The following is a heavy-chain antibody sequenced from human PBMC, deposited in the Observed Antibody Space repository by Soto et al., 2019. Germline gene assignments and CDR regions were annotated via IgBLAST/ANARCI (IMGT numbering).Heavy chain of an antibody. Sequence: GGSLRLSCAASGFTFSDYYMSWIRQAPGKGLEWVSYISSSGSTIYYADSVKGRFTISRDNAKNSLYLQMNSLRAEDTAVYYCARPQPHQIGPLGAFDIWGQGTMVTVSS. CDR3: ARPQPHQIGPLGAFDI. D-gene: IGHD7-27*01. CDR1: GFTFSDYY. J-gene: IGHJ3*02. V-gene: IGHV3-11*01. CDR2: ISSSGSTI.